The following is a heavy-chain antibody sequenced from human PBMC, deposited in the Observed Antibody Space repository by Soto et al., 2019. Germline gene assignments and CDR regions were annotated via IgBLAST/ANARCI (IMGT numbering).Heavy chain of an antibody. D-gene: IGHD2-15*01. CDR2: IIPIFGTA. Sequence: QVQLVQSGAEVKKPGSSVKVSCKASGGTFSSYAISWVRQAPGQGLEWMGGIIPIFGTANYAQEFQGRVTITADESTSTAYMELSSLRSEDTAVYYCARDGVCSGGSCYSLGYYYYGMDVWGQGTTVTVSS. J-gene: IGHJ6*02. V-gene: IGHV1-69*12. CDR3: ARDGVCSGGSCYSLGYYYYGMDV. CDR1: GGTFSSYA.